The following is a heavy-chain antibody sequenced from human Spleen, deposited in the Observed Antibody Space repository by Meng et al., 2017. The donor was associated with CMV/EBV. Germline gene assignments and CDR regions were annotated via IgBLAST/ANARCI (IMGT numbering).Heavy chain of an antibody. CDR1: GFTFSDYY. V-gene: IGHV3-11*01. Sequence: GESLKISCAASGFTFSDYYMNWIRQAPGKGLEWLSYISDSGGTIYYADSVKGRFTISRDNAKNSLYLQMNSLRAEDTAVYYCANSPDAFDIWGQGTMVTVSS. CDR2: ISDSGGTI. J-gene: IGHJ3*02. D-gene: IGHD2/OR15-2a*01. CDR3: ANSPDAFDI.